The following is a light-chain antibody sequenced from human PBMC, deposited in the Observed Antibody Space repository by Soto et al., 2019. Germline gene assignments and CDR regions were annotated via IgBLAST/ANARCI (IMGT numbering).Light chain of an antibody. J-gene: IGKJ5*01. CDR3: QQYNNWPYT. CDR1: QSVSSNY. CDR2: GAS. Sequence: EIVLTQSPGTLSLSPGERATLSCRASQSVSSNYLAWYQQKPGQAPRLLIYGASSRATGIPDRFSGSGSGTDFTRTISRLEPEDFAVYHCQQYNNWPYTFGQGTRLEIK. V-gene: IGKV3-20*01.